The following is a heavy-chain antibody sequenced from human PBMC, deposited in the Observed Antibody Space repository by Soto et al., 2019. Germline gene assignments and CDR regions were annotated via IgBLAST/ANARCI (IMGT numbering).Heavy chain of an antibody. CDR3: ARSGRNAYYNMDV. D-gene: IGHD1-26*01. Sequence: GESLKISCKGSGYSFTTFWIGWVRQMPGKGLEWMGVIYPGDSDTRYSPSFQGQVTMSVDKSISTAYLQWSFLKASDTATYYCARSGRNAYYNMDVWGQGTLVTVSS. CDR2: IYPGDSDT. J-gene: IGHJ4*02. V-gene: IGHV5-51*01. CDR1: GYSFTTFW.